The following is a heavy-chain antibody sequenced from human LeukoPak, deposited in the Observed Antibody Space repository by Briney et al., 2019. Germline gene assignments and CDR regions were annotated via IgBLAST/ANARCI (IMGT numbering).Heavy chain of an antibody. CDR2: INPNSGGT. Sequence: EASVKVSCKASGYTFTGYYMHWVRQAPGQGLEWMGWINPNSGGTNFAQSFQGRVTVTRDTSISTAYMELSGLRSDDTAVYYCARGRNGVDYWGQGTLVTVSS. D-gene: IGHD1-14*01. CDR3: ARGRNGVDY. V-gene: IGHV1-2*02. CDR1: GYTFTGYY. J-gene: IGHJ4*02.